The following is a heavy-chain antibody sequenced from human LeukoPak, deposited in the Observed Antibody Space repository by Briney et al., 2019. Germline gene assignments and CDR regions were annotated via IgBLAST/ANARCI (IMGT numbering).Heavy chain of an antibody. CDR2: ISYDGSNK. CDR1: GFTFSSYG. J-gene: IGHJ4*02. Sequence: PGGSLRLSCAASGFTFSSYGMHWVRQAPGKGLEWVAVISYDGSNKYYADSVKGRFTISRDNSKNTLYLQMNSLRAEDTAVYYCMGYCSGGSCHLSGGYFDYWGQGTLVTVSS. CDR3: MGYCSGGSCHLSGGYFDY. V-gene: IGHV3-30*03. D-gene: IGHD2-15*01.